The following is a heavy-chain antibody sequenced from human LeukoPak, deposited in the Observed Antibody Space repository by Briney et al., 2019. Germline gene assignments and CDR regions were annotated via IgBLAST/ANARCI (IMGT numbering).Heavy chain of an antibody. Sequence: GGSLKLSSAVSGFTFSNYWMSWFPQAPEKRLAGVANIKQDGSEKYYVDSVTGRFTISRDNAKNSLFLQMNSLRAEDTAVYYCARWATSFDLWGQGTLVTVSS. V-gene: IGHV3-7*02. D-gene: IGHD3-3*01. CDR1: GFTFSNYW. J-gene: IGHJ4*02. CDR3: ARWATSFDL. CDR2: IKQDGSEK.